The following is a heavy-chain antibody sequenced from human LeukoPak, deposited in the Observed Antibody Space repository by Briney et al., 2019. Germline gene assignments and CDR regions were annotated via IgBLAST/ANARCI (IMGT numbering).Heavy chain of an antibody. D-gene: IGHD3-22*01. CDR2: ISAYNGNT. V-gene: IGHV1-18*01. CDR1: GYTFTSYG. Sequence: WASVKVSFKASGYTFTSYGISWVRQAPGQGLEWMGWISAYNGNTNYAQKLQGRVTMTTDTSTSTAYMELRSLRSDDTAVYYCARYYYDSSGYSLVLGYYYGMDVWGQGTTVTVSS. J-gene: IGHJ6*02. CDR3: ARYYYDSSGYSLVLGYYYGMDV.